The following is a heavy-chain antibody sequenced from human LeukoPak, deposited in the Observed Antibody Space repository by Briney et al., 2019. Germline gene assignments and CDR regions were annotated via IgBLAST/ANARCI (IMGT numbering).Heavy chain of an antibody. V-gene: IGHV1-46*01. D-gene: IGHD6-13*01. CDR3: ATRSGIAAAGFYYYYYMDV. CDR2: INPSGGST. Sequence: AASVKVSCKASGYTFTGYYMHWVRQAPGQGLEWMGIINPSGGSTSYAQKFQGRVTMTRDMSTSTVYMELSSLRSEDTAVYYCATRSGIAAAGFYYYYYMDVWGKGTTVTVSS. CDR1: GYTFTGYY. J-gene: IGHJ6*03.